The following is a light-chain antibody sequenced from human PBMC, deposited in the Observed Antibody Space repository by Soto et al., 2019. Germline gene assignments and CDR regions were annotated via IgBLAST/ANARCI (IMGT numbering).Light chain of an antibody. CDR1: SSNIGIDF. J-gene: IGLJ3*02. Sequence: QSLLTQPPSVSAAPGQEVTISCSGSSSNIGIDFVSWYQHLPGTAPKLLIYEDNKRPSWIPDRFSGSKSGTLATLVITGLQTGDEADYYCGAWDISLSGGVFGGGTQLTVL. CDR3: GAWDISLSGGV. CDR2: EDN. V-gene: IGLV1-51*02.